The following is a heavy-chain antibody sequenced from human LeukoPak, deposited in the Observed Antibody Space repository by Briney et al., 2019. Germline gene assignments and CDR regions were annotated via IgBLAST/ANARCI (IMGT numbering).Heavy chain of an antibody. D-gene: IGHD3-10*01. J-gene: IGHJ5*02. Sequence: SETLSLTCTVSGGSISSGSYYWSWIRQPAGKGLGWIGRIYTSGSTNYNPSLKSRVTMSVDTSKNQFSLKLSSVTAADTAVYYCARLRFGEPNWFDPWGQGTLVTVSS. CDR1: GGSISSGSYY. CDR3: ARLRFGEPNWFDP. V-gene: IGHV4-61*02. CDR2: IYTSGST.